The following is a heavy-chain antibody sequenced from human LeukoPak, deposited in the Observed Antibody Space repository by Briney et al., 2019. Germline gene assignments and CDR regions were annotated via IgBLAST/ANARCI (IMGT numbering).Heavy chain of an antibody. J-gene: IGHJ4*02. Sequence: PSETLSLTCTVSGGSISNYYWSWIRQPPGKGLEWIGFIYYSGSTNYNPSLKSRVTISVDTSKNQFSLKLSSVTAADTAVYYCARTFSSSWYHFDYWGPGTLVTVSS. CDR3: ARTFSSSWYHFDY. CDR2: IYYSGST. V-gene: IGHV4-59*08. D-gene: IGHD6-13*01. CDR1: GGSISNYY.